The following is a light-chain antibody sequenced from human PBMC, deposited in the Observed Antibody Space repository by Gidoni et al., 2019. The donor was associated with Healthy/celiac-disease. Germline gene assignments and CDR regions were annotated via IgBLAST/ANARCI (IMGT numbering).Light chain of an antibody. CDR1: QDIRNY. CDR3: QQYDNLSCT. CDR2: VAS. J-gene: IGKJ2*02. V-gene: IGKV1-33*01. Sequence: DSQMTQSPSSLSAAVGDRVTITCQASQDIRNYLNWYQQKPGQAPKLLIYVASNLETGVPSRFSGSGSGTDFTFTISSLQPEDIATYYCQQYDNLSCTFGQGTKLEIK.